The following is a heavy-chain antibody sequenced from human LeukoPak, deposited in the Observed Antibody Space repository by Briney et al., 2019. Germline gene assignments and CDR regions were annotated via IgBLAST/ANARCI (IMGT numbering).Heavy chain of an antibody. CDR1: GFTFSSYG. D-gene: IGHD3-22*01. CDR2: IRYDGSNK. Sequence: GGSLRLSCAASGFTFSSYGMHWVRQAPGKGLEWVAFIRYDGSNKSYADSVKGRFTISRDNSKNTLYLQMNSLRAEDTAVYYCAKSNYYDSSDWFDPWGQGTLVTVSS. J-gene: IGHJ5*02. CDR3: AKSNYYDSSDWFDP. V-gene: IGHV3-30*02.